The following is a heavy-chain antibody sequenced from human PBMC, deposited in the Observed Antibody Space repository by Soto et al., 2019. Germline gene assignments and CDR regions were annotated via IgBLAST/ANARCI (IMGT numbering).Heavy chain of an antibody. CDR1: GFTFGSYT. CDR3: ARVRSRVHFDY. CDR2: ISIISSTI. J-gene: IGHJ4*02. Sequence: EVQLLESGGGLVQPGGSLRLSCVASGFTFGSYTMNWVRQAPGKGLEWVSDISIISSTINYEDSVRGRFTISRDNDKNTLYLQMNSLSDEYRAVYYCARVRSRVHFDYWGQGTLVTVSS. D-gene: IGHD3-3*01. V-gene: IGHV3-48*02.